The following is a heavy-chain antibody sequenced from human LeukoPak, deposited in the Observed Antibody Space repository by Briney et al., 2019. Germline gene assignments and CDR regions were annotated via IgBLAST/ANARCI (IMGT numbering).Heavy chain of an antibody. CDR1: GFTFSSCG. J-gene: IGHJ6*03. D-gene: IGHD3-10*01. Sequence: GGSLGLSCAASGFTFSSCGFHWVRQAPGKGLEWLAFIRFDGSSKYYADSVKGRFTISRDNSKNTLYLQMNSLRTEDTAVYYCAKVPKLPSISMIRGVRVPYYMDVWGKGTTVTISS. CDR3: AKVPKLPSISMIRGVRVPYYMDV. V-gene: IGHV3-30*02. CDR2: IRFDGSSK.